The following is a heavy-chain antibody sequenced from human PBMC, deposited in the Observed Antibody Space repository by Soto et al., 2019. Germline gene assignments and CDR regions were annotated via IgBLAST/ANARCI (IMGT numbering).Heavy chain of an antibody. D-gene: IGHD3-3*01. Sequence: GGSLRLSCAASGFTFSSYAMSWVRQAPGKGLEWVSAISGSGGSAYYADSVKGRFTISRDNSKNTLYLQMNSLRAEDTAVYYCAKDQSTLFGVVSWFDPWGQGTLVTVSS. CDR1: GFTFSSYA. CDR3: AKDQSTLFGVVSWFDP. V-gene: IGHV3-23*01. CDR2: ISGSGGSA. J-gene: IGHJ5*02.